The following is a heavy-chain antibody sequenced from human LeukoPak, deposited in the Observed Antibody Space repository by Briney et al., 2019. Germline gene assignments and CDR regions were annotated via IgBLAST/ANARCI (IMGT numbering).Heavy chain of an antibody. CDR3: ARGVSSHFWYFDL. D-gene: IGHD5/OR15-5a*01. Sequence: PSKTLSLTCTVSGDSISSGGYYWNWTRQPAGRGLEYIGHIYNSGTTNYNPSLTSRVTISADTSKNQFSLKVTSVTAADTAVYYCARGVSSHFWYFDLWGRGTLVTVSS. CDR2: IYNSGTT. CDR1: GDSISSGGYY. J-gene: IGHJ2*01. V-gene: IGHV4-61*09.